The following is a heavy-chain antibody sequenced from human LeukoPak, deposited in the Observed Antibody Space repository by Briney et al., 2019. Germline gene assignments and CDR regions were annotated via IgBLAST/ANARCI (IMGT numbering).Heavy chain of an antibody. D-gene: IGHD1-1*01. CDR1: GGSMSSTKW. Sequence: SETLSLTCAVSGGSMSSTKWWSWVRQPPGKGLEWIGEIYHSGSTNHRPSLTRRITRSVDRSKLQVALHLNSVSAADTAVYYCATSTIMNEYCFTSWAQGTGVTVSS. J-gene: IGHJ4*02. V-gene: IGHV4-4*02. CDR3: ATSTIMNEYCFTS. CDR2: IYHSGST.